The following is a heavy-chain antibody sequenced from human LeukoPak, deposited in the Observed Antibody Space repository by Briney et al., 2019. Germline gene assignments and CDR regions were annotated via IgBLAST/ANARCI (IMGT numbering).Heavy chain of an antibody. CDR1: GFPFSGYW. V-gene: IGHV3-7*01. CDR2: IKEDGSEK. D-gene: IGHD3-10*01. CDR3: ARKLWFGEPGDY. J-gene: IGHJ4*02. Sequence: GGSLRLSCAASGFPFSGYWMSWVRQAPGKGLEWVASIKEDGSEKYYVDSVRGRLTISRDNAKNSLFLQMSSLRAEDTAVYYCARKLWFGEPGDYGGQGTLVTVSS.